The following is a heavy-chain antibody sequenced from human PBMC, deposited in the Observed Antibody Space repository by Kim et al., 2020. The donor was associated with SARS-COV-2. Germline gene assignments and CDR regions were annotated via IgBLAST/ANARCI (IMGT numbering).Heavy chain of an antibody. CDR2: ISAGNGNT. V-gene: IGHV1-3*01. CDR1: GYIFTSYA. CDR3: AAAERDYYGMDV. Sequence: ASVKVSCKASGYIFTSYAMHWVRQAPGQRLEWMGWISAGNGNTKYSQKFQGRVTITRDTSASTAYMELSSLRSEDTAVYYCAAAERDYYGMDVWGQGTTVTVSS. J-gene: IGHJ6*02.